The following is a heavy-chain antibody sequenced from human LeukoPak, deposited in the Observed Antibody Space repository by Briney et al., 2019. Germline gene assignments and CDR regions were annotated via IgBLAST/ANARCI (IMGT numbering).Heavy chain of an antibody. J-gene: IGHJ4*02. V-gene: IGHV4-38-2*01. D-gene: IGHD1-26*01. CDR1: GYSISSGYY. CDR3: ARHNSGSYYY. CDR2: IYYSGST. Sequence: SETLSLTCAVSGYSISSGYYWGWIRQPPGKGPEWIGSIYYSGSTYYNPSLKSRVTISVDTSKNQFSLKLSSVTAADTAVYYCARHNSGSYYYWGQGTLVTVSS.